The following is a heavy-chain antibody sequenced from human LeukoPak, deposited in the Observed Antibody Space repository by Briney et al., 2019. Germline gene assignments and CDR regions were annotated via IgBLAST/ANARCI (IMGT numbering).Heavy chain of an antibody. J-gene: IGHJ4*02. CDR3: ARDKEIVVVPAAPFDY. CDR1: GYTFTSYG. D-gene: IGHD2-2*01. Sequence: ASVKLSCTASGYTFTSYGISWVRQAPGKGLEWMASISAYNGNTNYAHKLQGRVTMTTDTSTSTAYMELRSLRSDDTAVYYCARDKEIVVVPAAPFDYWGQGTLVTVSS. CDR2: ISAYNGNT. V-gene: IGHV1-18*01.